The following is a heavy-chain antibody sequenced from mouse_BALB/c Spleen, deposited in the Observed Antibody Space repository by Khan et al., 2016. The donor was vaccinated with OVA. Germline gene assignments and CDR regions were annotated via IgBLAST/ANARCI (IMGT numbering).Heavy chain of an antibody. J-gene: IGHJ2*01. V-gene: IGHV5-4*02. CDR2: ISDGGSYT. D-gene: IGHD4-1*01. Sequence: EVELVESGGGLVKPGGSLKLSCTASGFTFSDYYMYWVRQTPEKRLEWVATISDGGSYTYYPDSVKGRFTISRDNAKNNLYLQMSSLKSEDTAMYYCARGENWSFDYWGQCTTLTVSS. CDR1: GFTFSDYY. CDR3: ARGENWSFDY.